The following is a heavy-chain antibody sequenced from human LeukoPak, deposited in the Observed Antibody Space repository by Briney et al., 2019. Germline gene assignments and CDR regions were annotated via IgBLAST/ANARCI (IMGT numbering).Heavy chain of an antibody. Sequence: ASVKVSCKASGYTFTSYGISWVRQAPGQGLEWVGWISGYNGNTDYAQKFQGRVTMTTDTSTSTAYMELRSLRSDDTAVYYCARDREYGSGSYHDWGQGTLVIVSS. V-gene: IGHV1-18*01. D-gene: IGHD3-10*01. CDR2: ISGYNGNT. CDR3: ARDREYGSGSYHD. CDR1: GYTFTSYG. J-gene: IGHJ4*02.